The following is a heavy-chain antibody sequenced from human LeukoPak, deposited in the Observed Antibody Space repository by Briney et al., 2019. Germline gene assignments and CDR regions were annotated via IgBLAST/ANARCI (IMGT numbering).Heavy chain of an antibody. Sequence: SETLSLTCTVSGGSISSSSYYWGWIRQPPGKGLEWIGSIYHSGSTYYNPSLKSRVTISVDKSKNQFSLKLSSVTAADTAVYYCARNRGIAAADAFDIWGQGTMVTVSS. J-gene: IGHJ3*02. CDR2: IYHSGST. CDR1: GGSISSSSYY. V-gene: IGHV4-39*07. D-gene: IGHD6-13*01. CDR3: ARNRGIAAADAFDI.